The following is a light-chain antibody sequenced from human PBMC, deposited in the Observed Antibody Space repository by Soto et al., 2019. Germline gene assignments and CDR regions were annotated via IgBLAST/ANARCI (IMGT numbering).Light chain of an antibody. CDR2: GAS. V-gene: IGKV3-20*01. Sequence: VFKPAPGPLSFSPGERATLSCRASQSLSNNIYLAWYQQKPGQAPRLLIYGASNRATGIPDRFSGSGSGTDFTLTISRLEPEDFAVYYCQQYGSSPHTFGGGTTVDIK. CDR1: QSLSNNIY. CDR3: QQYGSSPHT. J-gene: IGKJ4*01.